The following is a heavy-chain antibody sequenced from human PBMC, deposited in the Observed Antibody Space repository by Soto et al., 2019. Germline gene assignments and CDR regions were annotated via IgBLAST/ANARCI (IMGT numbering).Heavy chain of an antibody. V-gene: IGHV5-51*01. Sequence: EVQLVPSGAEVQTPGESLKISCTGSGYSFTSYWIGWVRQMPGKGLEWMGIIYPGDSDTRYSPSCQGQVTISADKSISTAYLQWSSLKASDTAMYYCARLAVAGTMGYYYYGMDVWGQGTTVTVSS. CDR2: IYPGDSDT. CDR1: GYSFTSYW. CDR3: ARLAVAGTMGYYYYGMDV. D-gene: IGHD6-19*01. J-gene: IGHJ6*02.